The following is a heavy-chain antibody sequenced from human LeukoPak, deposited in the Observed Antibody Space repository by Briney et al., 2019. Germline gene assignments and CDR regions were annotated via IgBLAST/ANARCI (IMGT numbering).Heavy chain of an antibody. CDR3: ARVSGWPWDH. D-gene: IGHD2-15*01. CDR1: GFTFSSYS. Sequence: GGSLRLSCAASGFTFSSYSMTWVRQAPGKRLEWVSYISLSSTTIYYADSVKGRFTISRDDAKNSLYLQMNSLRDEDTAVYYCARVSGWPWDHWGQGTLVTVSS. J-gene: IGHJ4*02. V-gene: IGHV3-48*02. CDR2: ISLSSTTI.